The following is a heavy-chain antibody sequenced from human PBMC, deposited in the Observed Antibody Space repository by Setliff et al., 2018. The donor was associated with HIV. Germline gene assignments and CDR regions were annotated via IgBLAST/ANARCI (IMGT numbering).Heavy chain of an antibody. J-gene: IGHJ5*02. D-gene: IGHD2-15*01. CDR1: GYSVSSGYY. CDR3: ARGVGIGGNWFDP. Sequence: KTSETLSLTCAVSGYSVSSGYYWAWIRQAPGKGLQWIGQMYYTGTTDYNPSLSSRVTISQDKSRNQFSPKLTSVTATDTAIYYCARGVGIGGNWFDPWGQGIMVTVSS. V-gene: IGHV4-38-2*01. CDR2: MYYTGTT.